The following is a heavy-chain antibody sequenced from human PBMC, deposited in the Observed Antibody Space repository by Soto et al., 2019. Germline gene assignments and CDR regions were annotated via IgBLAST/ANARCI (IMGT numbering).Heavy chain of an antibody. D-gene: IGHD2-2*01. J-gene: IGHJ6*02. CDR3: AKDLEGYCSSTSCYTYFGLDV. Sequence: GGSLRLSCSASGFTFSSYVMHWVRQAPGKGLEWVAVISYDGSNKYYADSVKGRFTISRDNSKHTLFLQMNSLRPEDTAVYYCAKDLEGYCSSTSCYTYFGLDVWGQGTTVTVSS. V-gene: IGHV3-30*18. CDR1: GFTFSSYV. CDR2: ISYDGSNK.